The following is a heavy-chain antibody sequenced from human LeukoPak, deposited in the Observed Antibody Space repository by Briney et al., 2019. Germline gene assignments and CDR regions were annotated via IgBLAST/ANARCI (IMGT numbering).Heavy chain of an antibody. CDR1: GFTVSNNY. Sequence: PGGSLRLSCAASGFTVSNNYMSWVRQAPGKGLEWVSIIYSGGATYYADSVKGRFTISRDNSKNTVYLQMNSLRAEDTAVYYCARDYYGSGSFQYDSWGQGTLVTVSS. CDR3: ARDYYGSGSFQYDS. CDR2: IYSGGAT. J-gene: IGHJ4*02. V-gene: IGHV3-53*01. D-gene: IGHD3-10*01.